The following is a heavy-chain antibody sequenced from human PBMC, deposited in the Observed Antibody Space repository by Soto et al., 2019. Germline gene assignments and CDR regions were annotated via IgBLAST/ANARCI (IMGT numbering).Heavy chain of an antibody. CDR3: ARQSEIVLVPAAKTWFDP. CDR2: IFYSGST. Sequence: QLQLQESGPGLVKPSETLSLTCTVSGGSISSSSYYWGWIRQPPGKGLEWIGSIFYSGSTYYNPSLKSRVTISVDTSKNQFSLKLSSVTAADTAVYYCARQSEIVLVPAAKTWFDPWGQGTLVTVSS. V-gene: IGHV4-39*01. CDR1: GGSISSSSYY. J-gene: IGHJ5*02. D-gene: IGHD2-2*01.